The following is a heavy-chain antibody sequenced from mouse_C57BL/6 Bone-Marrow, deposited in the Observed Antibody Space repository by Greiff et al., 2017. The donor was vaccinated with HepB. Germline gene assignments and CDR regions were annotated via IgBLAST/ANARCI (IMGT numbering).Heavy chain of an antibody. J-gene: IGHJ2*01. CDR2: INPYNGGT. V-gene: IGHV1-19*01. CDR3: ARDD. CDR1: GFNIKDDY. Sequence: EVMLVESGAELVRPGASVKLSCTASGFNIKDDYMHWVKQSHGKSLEWIGVINPYNGGTSYNQKFKGKATLTVDKSSSTAYMELNSLTSEDSAVYYCARDDWGQGTTLTVSS.